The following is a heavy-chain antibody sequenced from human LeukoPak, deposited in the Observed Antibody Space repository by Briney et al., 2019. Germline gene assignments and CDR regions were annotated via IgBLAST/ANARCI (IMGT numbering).Heavy chain of an antibody. J-gene: IGHJ6*03. CDR3: ARELINCSGGSCYGDYYYMDV. D-gene: IGHD2-15*01. Sequence: SETLSLTCAVYGGSFSGYYWSWIRQPPGKGLEWIGEINHSGSTYYNPSLKSRVSISVDTSKNQFSLKLSSVTAADTAVYYCARELINCSGGSCYGDYYYMDVWGKGTTVTVSS. CDR1: GGSFSGYY. V-gene: IGHV4-34*01. CDR2: INHSGST.